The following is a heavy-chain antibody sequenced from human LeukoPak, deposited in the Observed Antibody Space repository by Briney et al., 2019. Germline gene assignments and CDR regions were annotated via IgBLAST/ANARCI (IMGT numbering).Heavy chain of an antibody. V-gene: IGHV3-9*03. CDR3: AKDRTHDYSNYYFDY. Sequence: GRSLRLSCAASGFTFDDYAMHWVRQAPGKGLEWVSGISWNSGSIGYADSVKGRFTISRDNAKNSLYLQMNSLRAEDMALYYCAKDRTHDYSNYYFDYWGQGTLVTVSS. J-gene: IGHJ4*02. D-gene: IGHD4-11*01. CDR2: ISWNSGSI. CDR1: GFTFDDYA.